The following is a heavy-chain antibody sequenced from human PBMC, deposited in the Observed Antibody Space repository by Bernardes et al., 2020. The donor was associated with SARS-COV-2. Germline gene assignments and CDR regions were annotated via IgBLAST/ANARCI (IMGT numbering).Heavy chain of an antibody. Sequence: GGSLRLSCTASGFTFGDYVMSWVRQAPGKGLEWVGFIRGNAYGATTEYAAPVKGRFTISRDDSKSVAYLQMNSLKTEDTALYYCTRDELEYYDTSGYYYLDSWGQGTLVTVSS. V-gene: IGHV3-49*04. J-gene: IGHJ4*02. D-gene: IGHD3-22*01. CDR1: GFTFGDYV. CDR2: IRGNAYGATT. CDR3: TRDELEYYDTSGYYYLDS.